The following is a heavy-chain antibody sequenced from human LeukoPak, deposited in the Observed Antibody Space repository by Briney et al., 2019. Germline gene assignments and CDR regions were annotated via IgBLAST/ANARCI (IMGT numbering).Heavy chain of an antibody. J-gene: IGHJ4*02. CDR3: ASAFLDDSSGFYFDY. CDR2: IIPIFGTA. CDR1: GGTFSSYA. D-gene: IGHD3-22*01. Sequence: ASVKVSCKASGGTFSSYAISWERQAPGQGLEWMGRIIPIFGTANYAQKFQGRVTITTDESTSTAYMELSSLRSEDTAVYYCASAFLDDSSGFYFDYWGQGTLVTVSS. V-gene: IGHV1-69*05.